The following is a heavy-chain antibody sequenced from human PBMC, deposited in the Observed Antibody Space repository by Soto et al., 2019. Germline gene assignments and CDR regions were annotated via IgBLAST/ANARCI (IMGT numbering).Heavy chain of an antibody. Sequence: GGSLRLSCAASGFTFSSYGMHWVRQAPGKGLEWVAVISYDGSNKYYADSVKGRFTISRDNSKNTLYLQMNSLRAEDTAVYYCAKATQVTLDWFDPWGQGTLVTVSS. CDR2: ISYDGSNK. D-gene: IGHD4-4*01. V-gene: IGHV3-30*18. CDR1: GFTFSSYG. J-gene: IGHJ5*02. CDR3: AKATQVTLDWFDP.